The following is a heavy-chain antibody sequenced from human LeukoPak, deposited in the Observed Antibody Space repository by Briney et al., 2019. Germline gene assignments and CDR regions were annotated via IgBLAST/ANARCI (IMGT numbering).Heavy chain of an antibody. CDR2: VNRDGSET. J-gene: IGHJ6*02. CDR3: ARNNGVDV. V-gene: IGHV3-7*03. Sequence: GGSLRLSCAASGFALSSHWMTWVRQVPGRGPEWVVNVNRDGSETYYLDSVKGRFTISKDNAKNSLYLQMNSLRAEDTALYHCARNNGVDVWGQGTTVIVSS. CDR1: GFALSSHW.